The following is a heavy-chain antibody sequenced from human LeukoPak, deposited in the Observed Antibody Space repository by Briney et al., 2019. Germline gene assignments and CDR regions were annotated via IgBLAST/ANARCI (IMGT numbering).Heavy chain of an antibody. CDR3: ARGFSGWSEYFQH. V-gene: IGHV3-53*01. Sequence: GGPLRLSCAASGFTVSSNYMSWVRQAPGKGLEWVSVIYSSGSTYYADSVKGRFTISRDNSKNTLYLQMNSLRAEDTAVYYCARGFSGWSEYFQHWGQGTLVTVSS. D-gene: IGHD6-19*01. CDR2: IYSSGST. CDR1: GFTVSSNY. J-gene: IGHJ1*01.